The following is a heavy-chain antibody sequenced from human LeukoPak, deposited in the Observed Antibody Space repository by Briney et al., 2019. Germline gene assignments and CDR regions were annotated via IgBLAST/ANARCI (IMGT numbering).Heavy chain of an antibody. CDR1: GFTFSSYA. Sequence: GGSLRLSCAASGFTFSSYAMHWVRQAPGKGLEWVSAISGSGGNTYYADSVKGRFTISRDNSKNTLYLQMNSLRAEDTAVYYCAKKTTVTPGPDAFDFWGQGTMVTVSS. CDR3: AKKTTVTPGPDAFDF. CDR2: ISGSGGNT. V-gene: IGHV3-23*01. D-gene: IGHD4-17*01. J-gene: IGHJ3*01.